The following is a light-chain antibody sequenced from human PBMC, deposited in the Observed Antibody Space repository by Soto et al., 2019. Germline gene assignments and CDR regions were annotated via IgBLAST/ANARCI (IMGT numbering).Light chain of an antibody. V-gene: IGKV3-15*01. CDR1: QSVSSN. CDR3: QQFSSYPLT. Sequence: EIVMPQSPATLSVSPGERATLSCRASQSVSSNLAWYQQKPGQAPRLLIYGASTRATGIPARFSGSGSGTEFTLTISSLQSEDFAVYYCQQFSSYPLTFGGGTKVDIK. CDR2: GAS. J-gene: IGKJ4*01.